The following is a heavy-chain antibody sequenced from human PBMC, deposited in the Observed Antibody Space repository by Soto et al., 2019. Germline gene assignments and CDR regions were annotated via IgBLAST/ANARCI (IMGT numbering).Heavy chain of an antibody. CDR3: ARGIPGHYGFDI. J-gene: IGHJ3*02. CDR1: GFSFSSHW. D-gene: IGHD3-10*01. V-gene: IGHV3-74*01. CDR2: MKGDGSTA. Sequence: EAQLLESGGGFVQPGGSLRLSCAASGFSFSSHWMHWVRQAPGKGLVWVSRMKGDGSTANYVDSVKGRLTISRDNARNTVYLQMNSLRVEDTAVYYCARGIPGHYGFDIWGQGTMVTVSS.